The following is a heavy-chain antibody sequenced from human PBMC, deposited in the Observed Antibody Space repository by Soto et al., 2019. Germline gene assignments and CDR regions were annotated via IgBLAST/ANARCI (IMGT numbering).Heavy chain of an antibody. V-gene: IGHV3-53*01. CDR2: IYSGGNP. CDR3: ARGPNSAC. CDR1: GFSVGGNY. J-gene: IGHJ4*02. D-gene: IGHD2-21*01. Sequence: EERLVQSGGGLVQPGGSLRLSCAASGFSVGGNYMSWVRQAPGKGLELVSLIYSGGNPFYADSMKGRFTLSRDNSNNMLYLQMDSLRAEVTAVCYWARGPNSACWVQGTRVIVSS.